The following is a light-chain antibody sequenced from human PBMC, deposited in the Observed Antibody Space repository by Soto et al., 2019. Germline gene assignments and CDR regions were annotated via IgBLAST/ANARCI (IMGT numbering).Light chain of an antibody. V-gene: IGLV2-14*01. J-gene: IGLJ3*02. CDR2: EVS. CDR3: SSYRSDRILV. CDR1: SNDVGGFNY. Sequence: QSALTQPASVSGSAGQSISISCTGTSNDVGGFNYVSWYQHHPGKAPKLLIYEVSDRPSGVSNRFSGSKSGDTASLTVSGLQAEDEAHYYCSSYRSDRILVFGGGTKPTVL.